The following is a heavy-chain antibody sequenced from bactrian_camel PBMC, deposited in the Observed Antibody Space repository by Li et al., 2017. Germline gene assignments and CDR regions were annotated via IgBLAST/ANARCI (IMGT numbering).Heavy chain of an antibody. CDR3: VVDLPVPCTAEDKGRVDFGY. CDR2: LYTGGGNV. V-gene: IGHV3S54*01. CDR1: GLIYFTYRTYC. D-gene: IGHD6*01. J-gene: IGHJ6*01. Sequence: HVQLVESGGGSVQVGGSLRLSCRASGLIYFTYRTYCMGWFRQAPGKEREVIAALYTGGGNVDYADSVKGRFTVSQDKAKNSMSLQMNSLKVEDTAVYYCVVDLPVPCTAEDKGRVDFGYWGQGTQVTVS.